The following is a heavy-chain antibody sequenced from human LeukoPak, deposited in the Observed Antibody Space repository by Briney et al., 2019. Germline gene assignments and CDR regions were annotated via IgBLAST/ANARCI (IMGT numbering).Heavy chain of an antibody. Sequence: PGGSLRLSCKGSGYSFTSYWISWVRQMLGKGLEWMGRIDPSDSYTNYSPSFQGHVTISADKSISTAYLQWSSLKASDTAMYYCARRKYYYDSSGYYDKYYFDYWGQGTLVTVSS. D-gene: IGHD3-22*01. CDR3: ARRKYYYDSSGYYDKYYFDY. CDR1: GYSFTSYW. V-gene: IGHV5-10-1*01. J-gene: IGHJ4*02. CDR2: IDPSDSYT.